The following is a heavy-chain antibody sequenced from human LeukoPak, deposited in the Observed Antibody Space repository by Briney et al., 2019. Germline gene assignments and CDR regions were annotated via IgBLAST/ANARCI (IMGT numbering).Heavy chain of an antibody. V-gene: IGHV1-2*02. J-gene: IGHJ4*02. D-gene: IGHD2-2*01. Sequence: ASVKVSCKASGYTFTGYYMHWVRQAPGQGLEWVGWINPNSGGTNYAQKFQGRVTMTRDTSISTAYMELSRLRSDDTAVYYCARADVVPAAIPDYWSQGTLVTVSS. CDR3: ARADVVPAAIPDY. CDR1: GYTFTGYY. CDR2: INPNSGGT.